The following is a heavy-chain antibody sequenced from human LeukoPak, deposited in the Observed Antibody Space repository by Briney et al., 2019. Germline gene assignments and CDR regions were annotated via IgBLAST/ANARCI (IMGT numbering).Heavy chain of an antibody. D-gene: IGHD1-1*01. Sequence: SETLSLTCTVSGGSISIYYWSWIRQPPGKGLEWIGYIYYSGSTKYNPSLKSRVTISVDTSKNQFSLKLNSVTAADTAVYYCARHAGTTGYSFNSCGQGTLVTVSS. CDR3: ARHAGTTGYSFNS. J-gene: IGHJ4*02. V-gene: IGHV4-59*08. CDR2: IYYSGST. CDR1: GGSISIYY.